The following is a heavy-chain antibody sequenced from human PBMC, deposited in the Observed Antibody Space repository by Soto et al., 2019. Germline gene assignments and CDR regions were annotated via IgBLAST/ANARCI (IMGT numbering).Heavy chain of an antibody. CDR1: GFTFIDYY. J-gene: IGHJ6*03. CDR3: ARDREGRGYYYYMDV. D-gene: IGHD2-15*01. Sequence: GGSLRLSCAASGFTFIDYYMSWILQAPWKGLEWVSYISSSGSTIYYADSVKGRFTISRDNAKNSLYLQMNSLRAEDTAVYYCARDREGRGYYYYMDVWGKGTTVTVSS. V-gene: IGHV3-11*01. CDR2: ISSSGSTI.